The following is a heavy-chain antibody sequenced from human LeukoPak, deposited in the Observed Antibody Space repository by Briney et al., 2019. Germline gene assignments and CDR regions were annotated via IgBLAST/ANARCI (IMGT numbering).Heavy chain of an antibody. Sequence: SETLSLTCNVSGGFMSGHYWTWIRQPPGKGPEWLGCIFSSGSTNYNPSLKSRVTISVDTSKKQFSLSLRSVTPADTAVYYCARAVSGSDYWSDPWGQGALVTVSS. J-gene: IGHJ5*02. CDR2: IFSSGST. CDR3: ARAVSGSDYWSDP. CDR1: GGFMSGHY. D-gene: IGHD5-12*01. V-gene: IGHV4-59*11.